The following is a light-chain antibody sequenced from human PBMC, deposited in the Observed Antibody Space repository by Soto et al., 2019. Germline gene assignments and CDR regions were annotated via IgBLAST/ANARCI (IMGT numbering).Light chain of an antibody. CDR1: QGFSSS. CDR3: QVNGFPPT. V-gene: IGKV1-9*01. CDR2: GAF. J-gene: IGKJ1*01. Sequence: IQLTQSPSSLSASVGDRVIITCRASQGFSSSVAWYQQKPGKAPKLLIYGAFTLQSGVPSRFSGSGSGTDFTLTISSMQPEDFATYYCQVNGFPPTLGQGTQVEIK.